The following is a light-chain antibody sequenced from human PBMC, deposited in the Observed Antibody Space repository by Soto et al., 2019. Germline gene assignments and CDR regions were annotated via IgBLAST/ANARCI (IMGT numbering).Light chain of an antibody. V-gene: IGLV2-14*01. CDR1: SSDVGGYNY. CDR3: SSFTSRFTFNYI. CDR2: EVT. Sequence: QSVLTQPASVSGSPGQSITISCTGTSSDVGGYNYVSWYQQHPGKAPKIIIYEVTNRPSGVSNRFSGSKSGNTASLTISGXXAEDDADYYCSSFTSRFTFNYIFGTGTKLTVL. J-gene: IGLJ1*01.